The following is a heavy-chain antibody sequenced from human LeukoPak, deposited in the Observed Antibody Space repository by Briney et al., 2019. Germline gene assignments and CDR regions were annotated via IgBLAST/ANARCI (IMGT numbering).Heavy chain of an antibody. D-gene: IGHD6-13*01. V-gene: IGHV1-8*01. CDR2: MNPNSGNT. Sequence: GASVKVSCKASGYTFTSYDINWVRQATGQGLEWMGWMNPNSGNTGYAQKFQGRVTMTRNTSISTAYMELSSLRSEDTAVYYCARFAGRFPGIAAALRKHAFDIWGQGTMVTVSS. J-gene: IGHJ3*02. CDR3: ARFAGRFPGIAAALRKHAFDI. CDR1: GYTFTSYD.